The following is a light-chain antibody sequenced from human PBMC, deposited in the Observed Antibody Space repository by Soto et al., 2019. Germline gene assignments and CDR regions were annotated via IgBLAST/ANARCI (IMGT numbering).Light chain of an antibody. V-gene: IGLV2-14*01. J-gene: IGLJ1*01. Sequence: QSALSQPASVSGSPEHSITISCTGTSRDVGAYNYVSWYQHHPGKVPKLLIYEVTNRPSGVSDRFSGSKSGNPASLTISGLQAEDEAEYYCSSKRDSSTLFVFGTGTKATVL. CDR1: SRDVGAYNY. CDR3: SSKRDSSTLFV. CDR2: EVT.